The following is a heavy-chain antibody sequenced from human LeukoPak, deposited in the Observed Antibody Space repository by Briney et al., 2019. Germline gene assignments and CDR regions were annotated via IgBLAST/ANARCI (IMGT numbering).Heavy chain of an antibody. CDR2: ISAYNGNT. CDR3: AKGGDSYYSHYYMDV. Sequence: ASVKVSCKASGYTFTSYGISWVRQAPGQGLEWMGWISAYNGNTNYAQKLQGRVTMTTDTSTSTAYMELRSLRSDDTAIYYCAKGGDSYYSHYYMDVWGKGTTVTVSS. CDR1: GYTFTSYG. J-gene: IGHJ6*03. D-gene: IGHD2-21*02. V-gene: IGHV1-18*01.